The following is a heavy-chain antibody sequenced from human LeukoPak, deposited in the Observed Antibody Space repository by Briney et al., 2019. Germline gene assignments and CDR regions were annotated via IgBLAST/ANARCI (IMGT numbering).Heavy chain of an antibody. CDR2: IYTSGTT. J-gene: IGHJ4*02. CDR3: ARFSSIAVAFDY. CDR1: GGSISNYY. Sequence: SETLSLTCTVSGGSISNYYWSWIRQPAGKGLEWIGRIYTSGTTHYNPSLKSRVTMSVDTSKNQFSLNLSSVTAADTAVYYCARFSSIAVAFDYWGLGTLVTVSS. D-gene: IGHD6-6*01. V-gene: IGHV4-4*07.